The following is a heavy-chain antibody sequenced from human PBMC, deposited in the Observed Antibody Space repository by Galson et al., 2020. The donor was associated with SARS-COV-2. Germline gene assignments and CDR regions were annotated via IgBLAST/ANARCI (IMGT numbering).Heavy chain of an antibody. Sequence: SETLSLTCAVYGGSFSGYCWTWIRQSPGKGLEWIGEINYSRTTNYNPSLKSRVTISIDTSKNQFSLKVTSVTAADTAVYYWARAPDVGVLTGYYADGFDSWGQGTMVTVSP. CDR3: ARAPDVGVLTGYYADGFDS. J-gene: IGHJ3*01. CDR1: GGSFSGYC. CDR2: INYSRTT. V-gene: IGHV4-34*01. D-gene: IGHD3-9*01.